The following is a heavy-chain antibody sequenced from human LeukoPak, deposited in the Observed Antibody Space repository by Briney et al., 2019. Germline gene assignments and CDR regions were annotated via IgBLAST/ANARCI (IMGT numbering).Heavy chain of an antibody. J-gene: IGHJ3*02. CDR3: AKDNGLSGSGSPDAFDI. Sequence: GGSLRLSCAASGFTFTNYWMSWVRQAPGKGLEWVANIKQDGSEKYYVDSVKGRFTISRDNSKNSLYLQMNSLRAEDTALYYCAKDNGLSGSGSPDAFDIWGQGTMVTVSS. CDR1: GFTFTNYW. V-gene: IGHV3-7*03. CDR2: IKQDGSEK. D-gene: IGHD3-10*01.